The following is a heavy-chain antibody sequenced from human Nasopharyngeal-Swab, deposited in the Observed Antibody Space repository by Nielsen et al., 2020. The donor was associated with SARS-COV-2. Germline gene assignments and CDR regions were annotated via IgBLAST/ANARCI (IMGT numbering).Heavy chain of an antibody. Sequence: GGSLRLSCAAAGVTFSSYAMHWVRQAPGKGLEWVAVISYDGSNKYYADSVKGRFTITRDNSKNTLYLQMNSLRAEDTAVYYCAKGASRYYDFWSGYSDYWGQGTLVTVSS. J-gene: IGHJ4*02. V-gene: IGHV3-30-3*01. D-gene: IGHD3-3*01. CDR2: ISYDGSNK. CDR3: AKGASRYYDFWSGYSDY. CDR1: GVTFSSYA.